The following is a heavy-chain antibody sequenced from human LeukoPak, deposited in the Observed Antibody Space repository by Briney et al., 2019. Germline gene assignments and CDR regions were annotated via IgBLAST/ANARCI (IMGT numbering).Heavy chain of an antibody. Sequence: ASVKVSRKASGYTFTAYYMHWVRQAPGQGLEWMGWINPNSGGTNYAQKFQGWVTMTRDTSISTAYKELTRLKSDDTAVYYCARGYWGYDSWGQGTLVTVSS. CDR3: ARGYWGYDS. V-gene: IGHV1-2*04. D-gene: IGHD7-27*01. J-gene: IGHJ4*02. CDR1: GYTFTAYY. CDR2: INPNSGGT.